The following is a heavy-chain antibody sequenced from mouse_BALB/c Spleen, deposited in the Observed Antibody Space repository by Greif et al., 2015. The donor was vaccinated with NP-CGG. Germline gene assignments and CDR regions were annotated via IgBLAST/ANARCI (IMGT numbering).Heavy chain of an antibody. CDR2: IYPGGGNT. J-gene: IGHJ4*01. V-gene: IGHV1-84*02. CDR3: ARRTGTEAMDY. CDR1: GYTFTDYY. Sequence: QVQLQQSGPELVKPGASVKISCKASGYTFTDYYTNWVKQKPGQGLEWIGWIYPGGGNTKYNEKFKGKATLTVDTSSSTAYMQLSSLTSEDTAVYFCARRTGTEAMDYWGQGTSVTVSS. D-gene: IGHD4-1*01.